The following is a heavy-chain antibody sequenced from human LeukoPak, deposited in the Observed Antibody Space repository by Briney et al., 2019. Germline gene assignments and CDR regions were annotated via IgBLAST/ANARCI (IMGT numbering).Heavy chain of an antibody. V-gene: IGHV3-30*02. Sequence: QSGGSLRLSCAASGFTFSSYGMHWVRQAPGKGLEWVAFIRYDGSNKCYADSVKGRFTISRDNSKNTLYLQMNSLRAEDTAVYYCAKDYYGSGSYDYWGQGTLVTVSS. CDR2: IRYDGSNK. CDR3: AKDYYGSGSYDY. D-gene: IGHD3-10*01. CDR1: GFTFSSYG. J-gene: IGHJ4*02.